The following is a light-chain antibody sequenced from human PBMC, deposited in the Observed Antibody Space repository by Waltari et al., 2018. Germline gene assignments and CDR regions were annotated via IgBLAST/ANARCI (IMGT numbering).Light chain of an antibody. V-gene: IGLV2-14*03. J-gene: IGLJ1*01. CDR3: SSYTSSSTLV. Sequence: QSALTQPASVSGSPGQSITISCTGTSSDVGGYNYVSWYQQHPGKAPKLMICDVSNRPAGVSNRFSGSKSGNTASLTISGLQAEDEADYYGSSYTSSSTLVFGTGTKVTVL. CDR1: SSDVGGYNY. CDR2: DVS.